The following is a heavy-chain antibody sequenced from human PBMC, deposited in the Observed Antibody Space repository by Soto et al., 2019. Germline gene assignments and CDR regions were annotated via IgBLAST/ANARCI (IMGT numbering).Heavy chain of an antibody. CDR2: IWYDGRDK. CDR1: GITFSNYG. D-gene: IGHD3-22*01. V-gene: IGHV3-33*01. Sequence: QVQLVESGGGVVQPGRSLRLSCAASGITFSNYGTHWVRQAPGKGLEWVAVIWYDGRDKYYADSVKGRFTISRDNSKNPRYRQMNGRPAADTAVYSCVSGYGYFDNGGQGTLVTVSP. J-gene: IGHJ4*02. CDR3: VSGYGYFDN.